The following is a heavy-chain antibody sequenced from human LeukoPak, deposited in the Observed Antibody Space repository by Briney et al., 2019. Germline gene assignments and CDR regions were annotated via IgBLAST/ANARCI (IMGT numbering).Heavy chain of an antibody. CDR2: ISGYNGNT. D-gene: IGHD2-2*01. CDR1: GYRFTSYG. CDR3: AREYCSTTRCYMADY. Sequence: ASVKVSCKASGYRFTSYGISWVRRAPGQGLEWMGWISGYNGNTNYAQKLQGRVTMTTDTSTSTAYMELRSLRSDDTAVYCCAREYCSTTRCYMADYWGQGTLVTVSS. J-gene: IGHJ4*02. V-gene: IGHV1-18*01.